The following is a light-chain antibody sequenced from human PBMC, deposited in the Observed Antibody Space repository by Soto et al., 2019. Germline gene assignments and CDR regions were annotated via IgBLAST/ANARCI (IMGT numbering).Light chain of an antibody. CDR3: QSYDGSTPVV. V-gene: IGLV6-57*01. CDR1: SGSIASSY. Sequence: NFMLTQPHSVSESPGKTVIISCTRSSGSIASSYVQWFQQRPGSSPTTVIYENHQRPSGVSDRFSGSVDSSSNSASLTISGLKTEDAGDYHCQSYDGSTPVVFGGGTKLTVL. J-gene: IGLJ2*01. CDR2: ENH.